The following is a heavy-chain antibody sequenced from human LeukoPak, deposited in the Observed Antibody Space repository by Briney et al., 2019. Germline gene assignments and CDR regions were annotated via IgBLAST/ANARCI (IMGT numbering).Heavy chain of an antibody. V-gene: IGHV4-59*01. Sequence: SETLSLTCTVSGGSISRYYWSWIRQPPGKGLQWIGYIYYSGSTNYNPSLKSRVTISVDTSKNQFSLKLSSVTAADTAVYYCARTPRRLRGPSAFDIRGQGTMVTVSS. J-gene: IGHJ3*02. CDR1: GGSISRYY. CDR2: IYYSGST. CDR3: ARTPRRLRGPSAFDI. D-gene: IGHD4-17*01.